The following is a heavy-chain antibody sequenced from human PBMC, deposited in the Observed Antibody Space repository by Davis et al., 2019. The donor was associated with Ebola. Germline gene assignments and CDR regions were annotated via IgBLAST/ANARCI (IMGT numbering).Heavy chain of an antibody. CDR2: IKSRTHGGTA. V-gene: IGHV3-15*01. Sequence: GGSLRLSCAASGFTFSSYWMTWVRHVPGKGLEWVGRIKSRTHGGTADYAAPVKGRFTISRDDSTNTLFLQMNSLKIEDTAVYYCTTDLDWLLSVDYWGQGTLVTVSS. D-gene: IGHD3/OR15-3a*01. CDR1: GFTFSSYW. CDR3: TTDLDWLLSVDY. J-gene: IGHJ4*02.